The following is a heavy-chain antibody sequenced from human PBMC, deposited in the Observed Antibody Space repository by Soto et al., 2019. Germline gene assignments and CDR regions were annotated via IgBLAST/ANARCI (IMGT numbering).Heavy chain of an antibody. V-gene: IGHV3-23*01. CDR3: APHVHCSGGSCHYDAFDI. D-gene: IGHD2-15*01. CDR2: IRDGGEST. Sequence: EVQLLESGGGLVQPGESLRLSCAFSGFIFGNYMMTWVRQAPGKGLEWVSTIRDGGESTYYADSVQGRFTSSRENANNTLYLQMDRLGVEDTAVYYCAPHVHCSGGSCHYDAFDIRGQGTMVTVSS. J-gene: IGHJ3*02. CDR1: GFIFGNYM.